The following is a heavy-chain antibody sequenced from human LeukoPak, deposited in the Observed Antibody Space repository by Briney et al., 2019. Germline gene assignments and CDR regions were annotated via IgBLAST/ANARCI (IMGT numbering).Heavy chain of an antibody. CDR2: IYGSGNT. CDR3: ARETSLAGFASGLGFNY. D-gene: IGHD6-19*01. Sequence: SETLSLTCTVSGGSISGWYWSWIRQPPGKGLEWIGYIYGSGNTNYNPSLKSRVTMSIDTSKNQFSLKLTSVTAADTATYYRARETSLAGFASGLGFNYRGQGILVTVSS. CDR1: GGSISGWY. V-gene: IGHV4-59*01. J-gene: IGHJ4*02.